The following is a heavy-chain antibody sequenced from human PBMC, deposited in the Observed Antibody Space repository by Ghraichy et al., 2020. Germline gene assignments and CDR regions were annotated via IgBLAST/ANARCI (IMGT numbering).Heavy chain of an antibody. Sequence: SETLSLTCTVSGGSISTSHWRWIRQPPGKGLEWIGYIDYSGNTIYNPSLKSRVSISIDTSKSQVSLKLSSVTAADTALYYCARVRGTASGCLGFDCWGQGTLVTVSS. CDR2: IDYSGNT. J-gene: IGHJ4*02. CDR3: ARVRGTASGCLGFDC. V-gene: IGHV4-59*01. D-gene: IGHD1-26*01. CDR1: GGSISTSH.